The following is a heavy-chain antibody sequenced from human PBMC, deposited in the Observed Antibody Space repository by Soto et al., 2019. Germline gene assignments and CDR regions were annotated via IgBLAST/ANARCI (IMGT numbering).Heavy chain of an antibody. Sequence: SETLSLTCTVSGGSISSYYWSWIRQPPGKGLEWIGYIYYSGSTNYNPSLKSRVTISVDTSKNQFSLKLSSVTAADTAVYYCARDNGYSYGYTLDHWGQGTLVTFS. CDR3: ARDNGYSYGYTLDH. CDR2: IYYSGST. J-gene: IGHJ4*02. D-gene: IGHD5-18*01. V-gene: IGHV4-59*01. CDR1: GGSISSYY.